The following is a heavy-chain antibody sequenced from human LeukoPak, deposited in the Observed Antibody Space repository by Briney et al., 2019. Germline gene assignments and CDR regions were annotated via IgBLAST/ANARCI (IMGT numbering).Heavy chain of an antibody. CDR3: ARNHQGRTYYYYYYYRDV. J-gene: IGHJ6*03. V-gene: IGHV4-59*01. D-gene: IGHD1-14*01. Sequence: SETLSLTCTVSGGSISSYYWSWIRQPPGKGLEWIGYIYYSGSTNYNPSLKSRVTISVDTSKNQFSLKLSSVTAADTAVYYCARNHQGRTYYYYYYYRDVWGKGTTVTVSS. CDR1: GGSISSYY. CDR2: IYYSGST.